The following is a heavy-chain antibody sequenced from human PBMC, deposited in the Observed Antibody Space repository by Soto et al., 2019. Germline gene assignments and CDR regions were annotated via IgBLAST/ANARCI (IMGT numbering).Heavy chain of an antibody. CDR1: GGTFSSYA. D-gene: IGHD3-16*01. V-gene: IGHV1-69*01. CDR2: IIPIFGTA. J-gene: IGHJ6*02. CDR3: ARFNRGGYCDGMDV. Sequence: QVQLVQSGAEAKKPGSSVKVSCKASGGTFSSYAISWVRQAPGQGLEWMRGIIPIFGTANCAQKFQGRVTIDAEESKSAAYMELSSLRSEDTAVYYCARFNRGGYCDGMDVWGQGTRVTVCS.